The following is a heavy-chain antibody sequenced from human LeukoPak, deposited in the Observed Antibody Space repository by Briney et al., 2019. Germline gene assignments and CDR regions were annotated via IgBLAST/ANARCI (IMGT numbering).Heavy chain of an antibody. D-gene: IGHD1-26*01. Sequence: PGGSLRLSCAASGFTFRNHGMHWVRQAPGKGLEWVAVIWYDGSNKYYADSVKGRFAISRDNSENTLWLQMNSLRAEDTAVYYCARCGPERGADHWGQGTLVTVSS. V-gene: IGHV3-33*01. CDR2: IWYDGSNK. CDR3: ARCGPERGADH. CDR1: GFTFRNHG. J-gene: IGHJ4*02.